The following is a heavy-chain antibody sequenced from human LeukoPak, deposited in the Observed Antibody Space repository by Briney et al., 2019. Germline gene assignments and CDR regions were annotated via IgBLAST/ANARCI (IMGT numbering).Heavy chain of an antibody. Sequence: GESLKISCKGSGYRFTSYWIGWVRQLPGKGLGWMGIIYPGDSDTRYRPSFQGQVTISADKSISAAYLQWSSLKASDTAMYYCARAIGNYFDYWGQGTLVTVSS. CDR3: ARAIGNYFDY. CDR1: GYRFTSYW. J-gene: IGHJ4*02. CDR2: IYPGDSDT. D-gene: IGHD2/OR15-2a*01. V-gene: IGHV5-51*01.